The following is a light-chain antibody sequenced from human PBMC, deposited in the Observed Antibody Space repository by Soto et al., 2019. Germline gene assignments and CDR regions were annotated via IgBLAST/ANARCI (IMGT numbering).Light chain of an antibody. V-gene: IGKV1-39*01. CDR1: ESISNY. CDR2: GSS. CDR3: QQSYNTPKYT. Sequence: DVRLTQSPSSLSASVGDRLSIACRASESISNYLNWYQHKPGRAPRLLIYGSSSLQSGVPSRFSGSGSGTEFTLSTTSLQPEDLATYYCQQSYNTPKYTFGQGTKVDIK. J-gene: IGKJ2*01.